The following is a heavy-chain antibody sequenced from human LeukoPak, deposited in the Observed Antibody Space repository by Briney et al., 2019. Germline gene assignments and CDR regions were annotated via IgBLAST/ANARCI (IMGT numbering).Heavy chain of an antibody. CDR2: INHSGST. V-gene: IGHV4-34*01. CDR1: GGPFSGYY. Sequence: SEXLSLTCAVYGGPFSGYYWSWIRQPPGKGLEWIGEINHSGSTNYNPSLKSRVTISVDTSKNQFSLKLSSVTAADTAVYYCARGVVPAAHDYWGQGTLVTVSS. J-gene: IGHJ4*02. CDR3: ARGVVPAAHDY. D-gene: IGHD2-2*01.